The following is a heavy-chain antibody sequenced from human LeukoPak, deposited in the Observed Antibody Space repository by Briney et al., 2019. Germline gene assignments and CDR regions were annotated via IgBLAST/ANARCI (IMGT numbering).Heavy chain of an antibody. CDR2: IYSGGST. D-gene: IGHD6-19*01. CDR1: GFTVSSNY. J-gene: IGHJ6*02. V-gene: IGHV3-53*01. Sequence: GGSLRLSCAASGFTVSSNYMSWVRQAPGEGLEWVSVIYSGGSTYYADSVKGRFTISRDNSKNTLYLQMNSLRAEDTAVYYCARDSSGWYRPYYYYGMDVWGQGTTVTVSS. CDR3: ARDSSGWYRPYYYYGMDV.